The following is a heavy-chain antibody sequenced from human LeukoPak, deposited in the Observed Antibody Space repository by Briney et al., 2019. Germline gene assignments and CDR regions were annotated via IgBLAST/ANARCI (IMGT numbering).Heavy chain of an antibody. J-gene: IGHJ6*02. V-gene: IGHV4-39*01. Sequence: NPSETLSLTCTVSGGSISSSIYYWGWIRQPPGKGLEWIGSIYYSGSTYYNPSLKSRVTISVDTSKNQFSLKLSSVTAADTAVYYCARQNTYYDFWSGSYGMDVWGQGTTVTVSS. D-gene: IGHD3-3*01. CDR1: GGSISSSIYY. CDR2: IYYSGST. CDR3: ARQNTYYDFWSGSYGMDV.